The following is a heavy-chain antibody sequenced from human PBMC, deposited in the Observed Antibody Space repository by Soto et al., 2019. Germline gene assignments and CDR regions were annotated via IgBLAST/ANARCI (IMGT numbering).Heavy chain of an antibody. J-gene: IGHJ4*02. V-gene: IGHV5-51*01. CDR2: IYPGDSDT. Sequence: PGEPLKISCKGSGYSFTSYWIGWVRQMPGKGLEWMGIIYPGDSDTRYSPSFQGQVTISADKSISTAYLQWSSLKASDTAMYYCARLSYYGSGSYYKIFDYWGQGTLVTVSS. D-gene: IGHD3-10*01. CDR1: GYSFTSYW. CDR3: ARLSYYGSGSYYKIFDY.